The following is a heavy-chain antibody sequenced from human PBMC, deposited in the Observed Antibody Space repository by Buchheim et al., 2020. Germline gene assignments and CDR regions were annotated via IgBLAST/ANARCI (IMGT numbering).Heavy chain of an antibody. J-gene: IGHJ6*02. CDR1: GGSISSSSYY. D-gene: IGHD6-19*01. CDR3: ARAVSSGWSYYYYGMDV. Sequence: QLQLQESGPGLVKPSETLSLTCPVSGGSISSSSYYWGWIRQPPGKGLEWIGSIYYSGSTYYNPSLKSRVTISVDTSKKQFSLKLSSVTAADTAVYYCARAVSSGWSYYYYGMDVWGQGTT. V-gene: IGHV4-39*07. CDR2: IYYSGST.